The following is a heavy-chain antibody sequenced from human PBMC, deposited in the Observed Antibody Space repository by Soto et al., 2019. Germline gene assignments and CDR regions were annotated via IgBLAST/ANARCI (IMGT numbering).Heavy chain of an antibody. Sequence: ASVKVSYKASGGTFSSYAISWVRQAPGQGLEWMGGIIPIFGTANYAQKFQGRVTITADESTSTAYMELSSLRSEDTAVYYCARVWGAGAWAPFDYWGQGTLVTVSS. V-gene: IGHV1-69*13. D-gene: IGHD3-16*01. CDR3: ARVWGAGAWAPFDY. J-gene: IGHJ4*02. CDR2: IIPIFGTA. CDR1: GGTFSSYA.